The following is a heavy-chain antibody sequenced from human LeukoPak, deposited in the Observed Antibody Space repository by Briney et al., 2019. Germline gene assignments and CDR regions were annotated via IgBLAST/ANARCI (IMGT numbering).Heavy chain of an antibody. J-gene: IGHJ4*02. D-gene: IGHD2-2*01. CDR2: INHSGST. Sequence: PSETPSLTCAVYGGSFSGYYWSWIRQPPGKGLEWIGEINHSGSTNYNPSLKSRVTISVDTSKNQFSLKLSSVTAADTAVYYCARGNGYCSSTSCLPFDYWGQGTLVTVSS. CDR3: ARGNGYCSSTSCLPFDY. V-gene: IGHV4-34*01. CDR1: GGSFSGYY.